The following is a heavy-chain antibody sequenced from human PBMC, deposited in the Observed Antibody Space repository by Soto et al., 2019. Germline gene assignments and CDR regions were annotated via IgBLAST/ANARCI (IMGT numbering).Heavy chain of an antibody. V-gene: IGHV4-61*01. J-gene: IGHJ6*02. CDR2: IYYSGST. D-gene: IGHD3-3*01. Sequence: SETLSLTCTVSGGSVSSGSYYWSWIRQPPGKGLEWIGYIYYSGSTNYNPSLKSRVTISVDTSKNQFSLKLSSVTAADTAVYYCARGLRGAIFGVDEYYYVMDVWGQGTTVTVSS. CDR3: ARGLRGAIFGVDEYYYVMDV. CDR1: GGSVSSGSYY.